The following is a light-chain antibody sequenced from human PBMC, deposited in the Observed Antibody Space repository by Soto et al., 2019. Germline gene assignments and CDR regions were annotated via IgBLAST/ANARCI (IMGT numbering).Light chain of an antibody. Sequence: EIVLTQSPATLSLSPGERATISCLASQSVSSYLAWYQQKPGQAPRLLIYDTSNRATGIPARFSGSGSGTDFTLTISSLEPEDFAVYYCQQRSNWPPLTFGGGTKVDIK. CDR3: QQRSNWPPLT. V-gene: IGKV3-11*01. CDR2: DTS. CDR1: QSVSSY. J-gene: IGKJ4*01.